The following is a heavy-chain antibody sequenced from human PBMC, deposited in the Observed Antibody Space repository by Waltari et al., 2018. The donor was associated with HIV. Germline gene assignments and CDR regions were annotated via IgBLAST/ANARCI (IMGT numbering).Heavy chain of an antibody. Sequence: EVQLVESGGGLVQPGGSLRLSCAASGFTFSSYWMSWVRQAPGQGLEWVANIKQDGSEKYYVDSVKGRFTISRDNAKNSLYLQMNSLRAEDTAVYYCARSGAYYYGSGTLPPFDYWGQGTLVTVSS. CDR3: ARSGAYYYGSGTLPPFDY. CDR1: GFTFSSYW. CDR2: IKQDGSEK. J-gene: IGHJ4*02. V-gene: IGHV3-7*04. D-gene: IGHD3-10*01.